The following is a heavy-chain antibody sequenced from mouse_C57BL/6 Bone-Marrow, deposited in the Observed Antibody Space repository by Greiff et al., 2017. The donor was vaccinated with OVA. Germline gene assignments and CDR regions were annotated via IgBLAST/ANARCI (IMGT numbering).Heavy chain of an antibody. V-gene: IGHV3-1*01. CDR1: GYSITSGYD. D-gene: IGHD3-3*01. J-gene: IGHJ4*01. CDR3: ARGRAYYAMDY. CDR2: ISYSGST. Sequence: EVQRVESGPGMVKPSQSLSLTCTVTGYSITSGYDWHWIRHFPGNKLEWMGYISYSGSTNYNPSLKSRISITHDTSKNHFFLKLNSVTTEDTATYYCARGRAYYAMDYWGQGTSVTVSS.